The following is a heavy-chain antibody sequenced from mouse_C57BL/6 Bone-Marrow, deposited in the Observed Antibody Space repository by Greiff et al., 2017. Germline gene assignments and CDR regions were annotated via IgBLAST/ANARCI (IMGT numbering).Heavy chain of an antibody. CDR3: AREDGSTFYWFDY. Sequence: EVKLQQSGPELVKPGASVKISCKASGYTFTDYYMNWVKQSHGKSLEWIGDINPNNGGTSYNQKFKGKATLTVDKSSSTAYMELRSLTSEDSAVXYCAREDGSTFYWFDYWGQGTTLTVSS. CDR1: GYTFTDYY. CDR2: INPNNGGT. D-gene: IGHD1-1*01. V-gene: IGHV1-26*01. J-gene: IGHJ2*01.